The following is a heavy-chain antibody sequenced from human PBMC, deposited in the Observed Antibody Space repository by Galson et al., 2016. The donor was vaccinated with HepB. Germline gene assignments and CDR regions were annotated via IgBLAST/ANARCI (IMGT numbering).Heavy chain of an antibody. CDR3: APIRGHFTDGFDY. V-gene: IGHV1-46*01. Sequence: SVKVSCKASGFTFTSFFMHWVRQAPGQGLEWMGMVNPTDGSTTYARDFQGRVYMTSDTSTRTVYLDLGSLRSEDTAVYYCAPIRGHFTDGFDYWGQGTLVTVS. D-gene: IGHD2-8*01. J-gene: IGHJ4*02. CDR1: GFTFTSFF. CDR2: VNPTDGST.